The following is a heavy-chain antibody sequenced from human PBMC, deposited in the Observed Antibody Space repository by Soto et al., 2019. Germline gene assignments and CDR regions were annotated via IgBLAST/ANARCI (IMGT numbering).Heavy chain of an antibody. Sequence: QVQLVQSGAAVKEPGASVKVACKASGYIFTAYGISWVRQAPGRGLECMGYIGAYNDNANYAQNFQDRVTMTMDTSTTTSYMELSSLRADDTAVDYWARDYVSDYVFDYGGQGTLVTVAS. V-gene: IGHV1-18*01. D-gene: IGHD4-17*01. J-gene: IGHJ4*02. CDR3: ARDYVSDYVFDY. CDR2: IGAYNDNA. CDR1: GYIFTAYG.